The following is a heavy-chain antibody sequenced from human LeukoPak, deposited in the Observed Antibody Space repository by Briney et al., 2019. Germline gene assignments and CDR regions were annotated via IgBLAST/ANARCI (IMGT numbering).Heavy chain of an antibody. J-gene: IGHJ3*02. D-gene: IGHD4-17*01. CDR2: IYTSGST. Sequence: SETLSLTXTVSGGSISSGSYYWSCIRQPAGKGLEWIGRIYTSGSTNYNPSLKSRVTISVDTSKNQFSLKLSSVTAADTAVYYCARDSTDYGDYVSFAFDIWGQGTMVTVSS. V-gene: IGHV4-61*02. CDR3: ARDSTDYGDYVSFAFDI. CDR1: GGSISSGSYY.